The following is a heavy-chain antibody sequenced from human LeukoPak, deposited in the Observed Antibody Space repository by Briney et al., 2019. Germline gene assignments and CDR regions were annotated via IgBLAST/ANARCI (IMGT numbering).Heavy chain of an antibody. CDR3: ARDLGDTYGSVGDFDY. CDR1: GYTFTAYN. V-gene: IGHV1-2*02. Sequence: ASVKVSYKASGYTFTAYNIHWVRQAPGQGLEWMGWITPNSGATNYAQQFQGRVTMTRDTSISTAYMELNNLISDDTAVYYCARDLGDTYGSVGDFDYWGQGTLVTVSS. CDR2: ITPNSGAT. J-gene: IGHJ4*02. D-gene: IGHD3-10*01.